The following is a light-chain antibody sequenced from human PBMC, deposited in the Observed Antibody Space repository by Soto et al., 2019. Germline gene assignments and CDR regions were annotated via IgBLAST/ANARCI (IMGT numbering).Light chain of an antibody. J-gene: IGLJ2*01. Sequence: QSALTQPASVSGSPGQSITISCTGSSSDVGGYNHVSWYQQHPGKAPKLMIYEVSNRPSGVSNRFSGSKSGNTASLTISGLQAEDEADYYCSSYTTSGSFVVFGGGTKLTVL. CDR2: EVS. CDR1: SSDVGGYNH. CDR3: SSYTTSGSFVV. V-gene: IGLV2-14*01.